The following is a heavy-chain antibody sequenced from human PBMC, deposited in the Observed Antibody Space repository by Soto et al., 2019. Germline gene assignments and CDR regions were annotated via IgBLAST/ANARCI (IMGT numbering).Heavy chain of an antibody. CDR2: ISAYNGNT. D-gene: IGHD3-10*01. V-gene: IGHV1-18*01. Sequence: QVQLVQSGAEVRRPGASVKVSCKASGYTFSNDGINWVRQAPGQGLEWMGWISAYNGNTEYAQNFQGRVTMTTDTSTSTAYMELRSLRSDDTAVYSCARGGPTSADYYYGTDVWGLGTTFTVSS. CDR1: GYTFSNDG. CDR3: ARGGPTSADYYYGTDV. J-gene: IGHJ6*02.